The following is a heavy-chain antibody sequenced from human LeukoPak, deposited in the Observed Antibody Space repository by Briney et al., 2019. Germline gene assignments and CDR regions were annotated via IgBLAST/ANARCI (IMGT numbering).Heavy chain of an antibody. Sequence: SETLSLTCAVYGGSFSGYYWSWIRQPPGKGLEWSGEINHSGSTNYNPSLKSRVTISVDTSKNQFSLKLSSMTAADTAVYYCASRRPYVGNFDYWGQGTLVTVSS. J-gene: IGHJ4*02. CDR1: GGSFSGYY. CDR3: ASRRPYVGNFDY. D-gene: IGHD3-10*02. V-gene: IGHV4-34*01. CDR2: INHSGST.